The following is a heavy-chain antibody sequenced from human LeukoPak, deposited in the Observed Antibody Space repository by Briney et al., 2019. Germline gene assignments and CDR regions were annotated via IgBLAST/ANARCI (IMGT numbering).Heavy chain of an antibody. Sequence: GGSLRLSCAASGFTFSSYSMNWVRQAPGKGLEWVSSISSSSSYIYYADSVKGRFTISRDNAKNSLYLQMNSLRAEDTAVYYCARAVDTAMAGYYYYMDVWGKGTTVTVSS. CDR3: ARAVDTAMAGYYYYMDV. CDR1: GFTFSSYS. D-gene: IGHD5-18*01. J-gene: IGHJ6*03. V-gene: IGHV3-21*01. CDR2: ISSSSSYI.